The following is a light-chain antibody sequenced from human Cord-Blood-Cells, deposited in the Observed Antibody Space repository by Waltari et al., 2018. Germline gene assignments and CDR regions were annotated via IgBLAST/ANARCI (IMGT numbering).Light chain of an antibody. V-gene: IGKV3-15*01. CDR3: QQYNNWLFT. CDR1: QSVSSN. CDR2: GAS. Sequence: EIVMTQSPATLSVSPGDRATLPCRASQSVSSNLAWYQQKPGQAPRLLIYGASTRSTGIPARFSGSGSGTEFTLTISSLQSEDFAVYYCQQYNNWLFTFGPGTKVDIK. J-gene: IGKJ3*01.